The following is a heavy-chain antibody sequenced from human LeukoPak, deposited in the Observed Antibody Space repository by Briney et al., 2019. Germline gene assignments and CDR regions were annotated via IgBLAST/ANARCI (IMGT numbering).Heavy chain of an antibody. V-gene: IGHV3-48*02. CDR1: GFTFSSYS. CDR2: ISSSFSSI. CDR3: ARGEGTLLDY. J-gene: IGHJ4*02. D-gene: IGHD3-10*01. Sequence: GGSLRLSCAASGFTFSSYSMNWVRQAPGKGLEWVSYISSSFSSISYADSVKGRFTISRDNAKNSLYLQMNSLRDEDTAVYYCARGEGTLLDYWGQGTLVTVSS.